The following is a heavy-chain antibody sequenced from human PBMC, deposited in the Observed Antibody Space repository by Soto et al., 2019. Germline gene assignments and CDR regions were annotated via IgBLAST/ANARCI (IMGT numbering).Heavy chain of an antibody. J-gene: IGHJ4*02. CDR3: VKEGCSSTSCYTPTFDY. V-gene: IGHV3-23*01. D-gene: IGHD2-2*02. Sequence: EVQLLESGGNLVQPGGSLRLSCAASGFTFSQYAMSWVRQAPGKGLEWVSDISGSAASTYYAAYVKGRFTISRDNSKNTLYLQMNSLRAEDTATYYCVKEGCSSTSCYTPTFDYWGQGSLVTVSS. CDR2: ISGSAAST. CDR1: GFTFSQYA.